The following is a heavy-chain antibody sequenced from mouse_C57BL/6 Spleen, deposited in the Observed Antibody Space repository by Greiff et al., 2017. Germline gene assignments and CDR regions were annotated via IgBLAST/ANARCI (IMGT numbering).Heavy chain of an antibody. Sequence: EVQVVESGGGLVKPGGSLKLSCAASGFTFSDYGMHWVRQAPEKGLEWVAYISSGSSTIYYAETVKGRFTISRDNAKNTLFLQMTSLRSEDTAMYYCARATGRGYFDVWGTGTTVTVSS. V-gene: IGHV5-17*01. CDR1: GFTFSDYG. CDR2: ISSGSSTI. J-gene: IGHJ1*03. D-gene: IGHD4-1*01. CDR3: ARATGRGYFDV.